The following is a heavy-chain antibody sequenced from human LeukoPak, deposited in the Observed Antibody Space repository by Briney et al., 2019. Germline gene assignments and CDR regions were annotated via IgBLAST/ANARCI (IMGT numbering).Heavy chain of an antibody. CDR1: GFTFSSYA. J-gene: IGHJ4*02. Sequence: PGASLRLSCAASGFTFSSYAMSWVRQAPGKGLEWVSAISGSGGSTYYADSVKGRFTISRDNSKNTLYLQMNSLRAEDTAVYYCAKNDCSSTSCYISAFDYWGQGTPVTVSS. V-gene: IGHV3-23*01. CDR3: AKNDCSSTSCYISAFDY. D-gene: IGHD2-2*02. CDR2: ISGSGGST.